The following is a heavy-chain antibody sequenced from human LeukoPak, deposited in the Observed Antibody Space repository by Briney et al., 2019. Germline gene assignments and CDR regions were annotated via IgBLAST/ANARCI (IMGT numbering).Heavy chain of an antibody. CDR2: INHSGST. CDR1: GGSFSGYY. V-gene: IGHV4-34*01. Sequence: SETLSLTCAVYGGSFSGYYWSWIRQPPGKGLEWIGEINHSGSTNYNPSLKSRVTISVDTSKNQFSPKLSSVTAADTAVYYCARGRAVTTLTGYYGMDVWGQGTTVTVSS. D-gene: IGHD4-17*01. J-gene: IGHJ6*02. CDR3: ARGRAVTTLTGYYGMDV.